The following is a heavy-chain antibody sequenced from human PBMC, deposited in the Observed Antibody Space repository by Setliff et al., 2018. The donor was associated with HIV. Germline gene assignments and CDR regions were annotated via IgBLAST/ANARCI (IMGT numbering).Heavy chain of an antibody. J-gene: IGHJ6*03. CDR3: ARSGGIGNYHWDI. D-gene: IGHD3-16*01. Sequence: GESLKISCVASGFTFRSYCMDWFRQAPGKGLEWVSSISYGSSYIYQSESVRGRFTISRDDAKKSLYLQMNSLGAEDTAVYYCARSGGIGNYHWDIWGKGTTVTAP. CDR1: GFTFRSYC. V-gene: IGHV3-21*01. CDR2: ISYGSSYI.